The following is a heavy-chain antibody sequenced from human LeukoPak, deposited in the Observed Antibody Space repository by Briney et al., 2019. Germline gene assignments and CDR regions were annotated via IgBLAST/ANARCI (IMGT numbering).Heavy chain of an antibody. D-gene: IGHD2-15*01. V-gene: IGHV4-31*03. Sequence: PSQTLSLTCTVSGGSISSGVYCWSWIRQRPGEGLQWIGYICSSGSAYYNPSLKSRVTMSIDTSNNQFSLKLNSVTAADTAVYYCARDGGGSLYGMDVWGQGTMVTVSS. CDR2: ICSSGSA. J-gene: IGHJ6*02. CDR3: ARDGGGSLYGMDV. CDR1: GGSISSGVYC.